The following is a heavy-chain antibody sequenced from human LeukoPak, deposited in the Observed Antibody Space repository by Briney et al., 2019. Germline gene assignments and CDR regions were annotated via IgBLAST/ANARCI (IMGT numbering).Heavy chain of an antibody. V-gene: IGHV3-21*01. D-gene: IGHD6-25*01. CDR2: ISSSSSYI. CDR3: TRDPSEASHPYYFDY. J-gene: IGHJ4*02. Sequence: GGSLRLSCAASGFTFSSYAMSWVRQAPGKGLEWVSSISSSSSYIYYADSVKGRFTISRDNAKNSLHLQMNSLRAEDTAVYYCTRDPSEASHPYYFDYWGQGILVTVSS. CDR1: GFTFSSYA.